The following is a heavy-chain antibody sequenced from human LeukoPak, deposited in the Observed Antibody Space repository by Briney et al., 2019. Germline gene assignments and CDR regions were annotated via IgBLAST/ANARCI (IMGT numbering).Heavy chain of an antibody. CDR3: ARGGGGGLLHCFDY. CDR1: GGSISSGGSS. V-gene: IGHV4-30-2*01. J-gene: IGHJ4*02. D-gene: IGHD3-10*01. Sequence: PSETLSLTCAVSGGSISSGGSSWSWIRQPPGKGLEWIGYIYHSGGTYYNPSLKSRVTISVDRSKNQFSLKLSSVTAADTAVYYCARGGGGGLLHCFDYWGQGTLVTVSS. CDR2: IYHSGGT.